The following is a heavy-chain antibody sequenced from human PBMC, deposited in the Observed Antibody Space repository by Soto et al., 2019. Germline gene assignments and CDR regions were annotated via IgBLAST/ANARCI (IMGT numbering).Heavy chain of an antibody. CDR3: AGVAMPQQQLVYFDL. V-gene: IGHV1-46*01. J-gene: IGHJ2*01. Sequence: QVQLVQSGAEVKKPGASVKVSCKASGYTFTSYHMHWVRQAPGQGLEWMGIINPSGGGTDYAQRFRGRVTMTRDTSTSTLYMGLSSLRSEDTAVYYCAGVAMPQQQLVYFDLWGRGTLVTVSS. CDR1: GYTFTSYH. CDR2: INPSGGGT. D-gene: IGHD6-13*01.